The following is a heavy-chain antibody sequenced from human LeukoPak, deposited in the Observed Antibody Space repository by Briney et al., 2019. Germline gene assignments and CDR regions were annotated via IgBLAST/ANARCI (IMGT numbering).Heavy chain of an antibody. CDR2: IYYSGST. CDR1: GGSFSGYY. CDR3: ARRSGYSSGWGWFDP. Sequence: SETLSLTCAVYGGSFSGYYWSWIRQPPGKGLEWIGSIYYSGSTYYNPSLKSRVTISVDTSKNQFSLKLSSVTAADTAVYYCARRSGYSSGWGWFDPWGQGTLVTVSS. V-gene: IGHV4-34*01. D-gene: IGHD6-19*01. J-gene: IGHJ5*02.